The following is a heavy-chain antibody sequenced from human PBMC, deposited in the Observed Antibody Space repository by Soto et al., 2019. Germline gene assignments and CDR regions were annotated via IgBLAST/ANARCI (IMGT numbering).Heavy chain of an antibody. V-gene: IGHV1-46*01. Sequence: GASVKVSCKASGYTFTSYYMHWVRQAPGQGLEWMGIINPSGGSTSYAQKFQGRVTMTRNTSTSTAYMELSSLRSEDTAVYYCARGVMTYIDWFDPWGQGTLVTVSS. CDR1: GYTFTSYY. CDR3: ARGVMTYIDWFDP. D-gene: IGHD5-12*01. CDR2: INPSGGST. J-gene: IGHJ5*02.